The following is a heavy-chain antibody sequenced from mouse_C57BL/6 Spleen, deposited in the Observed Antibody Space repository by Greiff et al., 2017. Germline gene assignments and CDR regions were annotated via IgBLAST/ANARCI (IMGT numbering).Heavy chain of an antibody. CDR1: GYTFPSYW. V-gene: IGHV1-53*01. Sequence: VQLQQPGTELVKPGASVKLSCKASGYTFPSYWMHWVKQRPGQGLEWIGNINPSNGGTNYNEKFKSKATLTVDKSSSTAYMQLSSLTSEDSAVYYCARRDSSGPYAMDYWGQGTSVTVSS. CDR2: INPSNGGT. D-gene: IGHD3-2*02. J-gene: IGHJ4*01. CDR3: ARRDSSGPYAMDY.